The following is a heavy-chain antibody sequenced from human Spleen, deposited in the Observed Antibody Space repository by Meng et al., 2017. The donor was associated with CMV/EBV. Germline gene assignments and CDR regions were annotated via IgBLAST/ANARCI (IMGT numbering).Heavy chain of an antibody. D-gene: IGHD2-2*02. V-gene: IGHV4-34*01. CDR1: GGSFTGYY. J-gene: IGHJ4*02. CDR2: INHSGRT. CDR3: ARGLYRRDS. Sequence: VQLQQWGAGLLKPSEPLSLTCAVYGGSFTGYYWSWIRQPPGKGLEWIGEINHSGRTNYNPSLKSRVTMSVDTSKNQFSLNLRSVTAADTAVYYCARGLYRRDSWGQGTLVTVSS.